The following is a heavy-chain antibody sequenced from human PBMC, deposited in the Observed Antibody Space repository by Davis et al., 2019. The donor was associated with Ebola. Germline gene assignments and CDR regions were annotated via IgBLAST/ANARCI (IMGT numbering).Heavy chain of an antibody. J-gene: IGHJ6*02. CDR2: ISDSGSTT. CDR3: VRLRRGITLSGEGDFYGLDV. CDR1: GFTFNTYE. D-gene: IGHD3-3*01. V-gene: IGHV3-48*03. Sequence: GGSLRLSCAASGFTFNTYEMNWVRQAPGKGLEWISYISDSGSTTYYTDSVKGRFTISRDNAKNSLYLQMNSLRGEDTAVYFCVRLRRGITLSGEGDFYGLDVWGQGTTVTVSS.